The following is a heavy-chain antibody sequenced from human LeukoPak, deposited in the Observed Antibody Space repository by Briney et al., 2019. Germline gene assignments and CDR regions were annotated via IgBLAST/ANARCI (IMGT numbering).Heavy chain of an antibody. CDR3: AKDIRSSSWYFDY. Sequence: GRSLRLSCAPSGFTFDDYAMHSVPQAPGKGLEWGSGISWNSGNIGYADSVKGRFTISRDNAKNSLYLQMNSLRAEDTALYYCAKDIRSSSWYFDYWGQGTLVSVSS. J-gene: IGHJ4*02. D-gene: IGHD6-13*01. V-gene: IGHV3-9*01. CDR1: GFTFDDYA. CDR2: ISWNSGNI.